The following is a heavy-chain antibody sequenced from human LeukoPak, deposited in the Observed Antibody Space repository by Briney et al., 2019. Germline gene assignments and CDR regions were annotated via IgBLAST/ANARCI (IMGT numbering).Heavy chain of an antibody. Sequence: SETLSLTCAVYGGSFSGYYWSWIRQPPGKGLEWIGYIYYSGSTNYNPSLKSRVTISVDTSKNQFSLKLSSVTAADTAVYYCARDPITMVRGVMVNYGMDVWGQGTTVTVSS. CDR1: GGSFSGYY. CDR2: IYYSGST. D-gene: IGHD3-10*01. CDR3: ARDPITMVRGVMVNYGMDV. J-gene: IGHJ6*02. V-gene: IGHV4-59*01.